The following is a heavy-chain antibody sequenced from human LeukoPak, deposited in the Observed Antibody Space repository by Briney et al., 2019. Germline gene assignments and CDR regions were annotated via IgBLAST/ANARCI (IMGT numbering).Heavy chain of an antibody. V-gene: IGHV5-51*01. CDR2: IYPGDSDT. CDR3: ARQAYSSSWYPDYYYYYYMDV. CDR1: GYSFTGYW. J-gene: IGHJ6*03. D-gene: IGHD6-13*01. Sequence: GESLKISCKGSGYSFTGYWIGWVRQMPGKGLEWMGIIYPGDSDTRYSPSFQGQVTISADKSISTAYLQWSSLKASDTAMYYCARQAYSSSWYPDYYYYYYMDVWGKGTTVTVSS.